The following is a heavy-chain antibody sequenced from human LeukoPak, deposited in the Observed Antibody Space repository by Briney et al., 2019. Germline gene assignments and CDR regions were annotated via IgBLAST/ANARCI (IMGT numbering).Heavy chain of an antibody. J-gene: IGHJ5*02. CDR3: ARVSHWFDP. Sequence: PSETLSLTCTVSGGSISSYYWSWIRQPPGKGLEWIGYIYTSGSTNYNPSLKRRVTISVDTSKNQFSLKLSSVTAADTAVYYCARVSHWFDPWGQGTLVTVSS. CDR2: IYTSGST. CDR1: GGSISSYY. V-gene: IGHV4-4*09. D-gene: IGHD2/OR15-2a*01.